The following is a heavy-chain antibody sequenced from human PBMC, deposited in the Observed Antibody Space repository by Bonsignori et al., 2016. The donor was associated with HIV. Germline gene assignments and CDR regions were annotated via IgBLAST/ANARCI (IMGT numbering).Heavy chain of an antibody. CDR2: INWNGGST. D-gene: IGHD6-19*01. J-gene: IGHJ4*02. Sequence: WIRQPPGKGLEWVSGINWNGGSTGYADSVKGRFTISRDNAKNSLYLQMNSLRAEDTALYHCARVRDGSGGLYYFDYWGQGTLVTVSS. CDR3: ARVRDGSGGLYYFDY. V-gene: IGHV3-20*01.